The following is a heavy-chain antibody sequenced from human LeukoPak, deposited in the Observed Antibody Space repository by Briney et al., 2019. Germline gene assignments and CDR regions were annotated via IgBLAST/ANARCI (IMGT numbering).Heavy chain of an antibody. CDR3: ARGARGTYSYGYE. D-gene: IGHD5-18*01. Sequence: GGSLRLSRAASGFTVSSNYMSWVRQPPGKGLEWVSVIYGGGSTYYADSVKGSFTISRDSSKNTLYLQMSSLRAEDTAVYYCARGARGTYSYGYEWGQGTLVTVSS. CDR1: GFTVSSNY. J-gene: IGHJ4*02. V-gene: IGHV3-66*01. CDR2: IYGGGST.